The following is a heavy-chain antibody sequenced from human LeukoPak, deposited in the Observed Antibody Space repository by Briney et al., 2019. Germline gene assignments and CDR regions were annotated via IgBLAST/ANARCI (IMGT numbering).Heavy chain of an antibody. CDR3: AVPLDTAIGFDY. V-gene: IGHV1-2*04. CDR2: INPNSGGT. Sequence: GASVKVSCKASGYTFTGYYMHWVRQAPGQGLERMGWINPNSGGTNYAQKFQGWVTMTRDTSISTAYMELSRLRSDDTAVYYCAVPLDTAIGFDYWGQGTLVTVSS. J-gene: IGHJ4*02. CDR1: GYTFTGYY. D-gene: IGHD5-18*01.